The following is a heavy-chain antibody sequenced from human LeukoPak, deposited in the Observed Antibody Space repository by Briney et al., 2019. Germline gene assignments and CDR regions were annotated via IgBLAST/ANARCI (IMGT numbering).Heavy chain of an antibody. D-gene: IGHD2-15*01. CDR3: ARLDGYCSGGSCYSVNFVDP. CDR2: IYYSGST. V-gene: IGHV4-39*01. CDR1: GGSISSSNYY. Sequence: SETLSLTCTVSGGSISSSNYYWGWIRQPPGKGLEWIGNIYYSGSTYYNPSLKSRVTISVDTSKNQFSLKLSSVTAADTAVYYCARLDGYCSGGSCYSVNFVDPWGQGTLVTVSS. J-gene: IGHJ5*02.